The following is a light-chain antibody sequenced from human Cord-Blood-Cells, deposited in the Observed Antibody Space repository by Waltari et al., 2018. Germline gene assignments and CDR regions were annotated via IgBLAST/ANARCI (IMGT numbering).Light chain of an antibody. CDR1: SSDVGSYNL. Sequence: QSALTQPASVSGSPGQSITISCTGTSSDVGSYNLVSWYQQHPGKAPKLMIYEGSKRPSGVSNRFSGSKSGNTASLTISGLQAEDEADYYCSSYTSSSTSSYVFGTGTKVTVL. CDR2: EGS. J-gene: IGLJ1*01. CDR3: SSYTSSSTSSYV. V-gene: IGLV2-14*02.